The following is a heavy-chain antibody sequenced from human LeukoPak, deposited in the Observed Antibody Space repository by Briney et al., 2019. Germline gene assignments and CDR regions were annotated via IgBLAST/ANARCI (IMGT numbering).Heavy chain of an antibody. CDR1: GESFSGYF. D-gene: IGHD4-23*01. CDR3: ARQSGNLTYYYMDV. J-gene: IGHJ6*03. V-gene: IGHV4-34*01. Sequence: SETLSLTCAVYGESFSGYFWSWIRQPPGKGLEWIGEINHSGSTNYNPSLKSRVTISVDTSKNQFSLKLSSVTAADTAIYYCARQSGNLTYYYMDVWGKGTTVTVSS. CDR2: INHSGST.